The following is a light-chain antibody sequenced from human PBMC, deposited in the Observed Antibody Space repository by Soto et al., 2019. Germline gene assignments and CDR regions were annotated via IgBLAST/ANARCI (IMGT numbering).Light chain of an antibody. Sequence: DIQMTQSPSTLSASVGDRVTITCRASQRISSWLAWYQQNPGKAPNLLIYDAPSLECGVPSRFSGSGSGTEFTLTISSLQPDDFATYYCQQYNSYSGWTFGQGTKVDIK. CDR3: QQYNSYSGWT. CDR2: DAP. CDR1: QRISSW. V-gene: IGKV1-5*01. J-gene: IGKJ1*01.